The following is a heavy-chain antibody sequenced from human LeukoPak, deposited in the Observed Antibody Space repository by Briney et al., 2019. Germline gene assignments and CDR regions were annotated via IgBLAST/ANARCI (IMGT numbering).Heavy chain of an antibody. Sequence: GGSLRLSCAASGFTFSSYGMHWVRQAAGKGLEWVAFIRYDGSNKYYADSVKGRFTISRDNSKNTSYLQMNSLRAEDTAVYYCAKYSGYDHLFDYWGQGTLVTVSS. J-gene: IGHJ4*02. CDR1: GFTFSSYG. CDR2: IRYDGSNK. CDR3: AKYSGYDHLFDY. D-gene: IGHD5-12*01. V-gene: IGHV3-30*02.